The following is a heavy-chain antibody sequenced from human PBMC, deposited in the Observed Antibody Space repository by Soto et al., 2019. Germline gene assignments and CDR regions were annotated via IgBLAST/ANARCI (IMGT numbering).Heavy chain of an antibody. Sequence: QVQLQESGPGLVKPSETLSLTCTVSGGSVSSGSYYWSWIRQPPGKGLEWMGYIYYSGSTNYNPSLKIRVTISVDTSKNQFSLKLSSVTAADTAVYYCARVRGGYSGYGPDLIDYWGQGTLVTVSS. V-gene: IGHV4-61*01. CDR3: ARVRGGYSGYGPDLIDY. CDR2: IYYSGST. CDR1: GGSVSSGSYY. D-gene: IGHD5-12*01. J-gene: IGHJ4*02.